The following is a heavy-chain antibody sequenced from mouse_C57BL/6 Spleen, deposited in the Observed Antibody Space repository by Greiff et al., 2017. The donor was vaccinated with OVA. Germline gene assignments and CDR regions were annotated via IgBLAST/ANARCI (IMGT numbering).Heavy chain of an antibody. V-gene: IGHV14-2*01. CDR1: GFNIKDYY. J-gene: IGHJ1*03. D-gene: IGHD1-1*01. CDR2: IDPEDGET. Sequence: VQLKESGAELVKPGASVKLSCTASGFNIKDYYMHWVKQRTEQGLEWIGRIDPEDGETKYAPKFQGKATITADTSSNTAYLQSSSLTSEDTAVYYCARSRHYYGSSLDVWGTGTTVTVSS. CDR3: ARSRHYYGSSLDV.